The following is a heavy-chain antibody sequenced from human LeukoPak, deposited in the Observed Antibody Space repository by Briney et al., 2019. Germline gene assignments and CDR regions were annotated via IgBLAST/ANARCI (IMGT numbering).Heavy chain of an antibody. J-gene: IGHJ4*02. CDR2: IKQDGGET. CDR3: ASPSDYGDYAFDN. CDR1: GFPFSNNW. D-gene: IGHD4-17*01. Sequence: PGGSLRLSCAASGFPFSNNWMTWVRQAPGKGLEWVATIKQDGGETYYVDSVKGRFTISRDNARDPVYLQMNILRAEDAAVYYCASPSDYGDYAFDNWGQGTLVTVSS. V-gene: IGHV3-7*02.